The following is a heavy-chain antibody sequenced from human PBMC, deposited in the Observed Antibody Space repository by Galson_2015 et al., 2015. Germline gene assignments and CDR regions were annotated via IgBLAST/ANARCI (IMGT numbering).Heavy chain of an antibody. CDR3: ARGGWLQLAVGFEI. CDR1: GFTFITYA. D-gene: IGHD5-24*01. CDR2: ISYDGSNE. V-gene: IGHV3-30-3*01. Sequence: SLRLSCAASGFTFITYAMHWVRQAPGKGLEWVAVISYDGSNEYYADSVKGRFTISRDNFKNTLYLQMNSLRAEDTAVYYCARGGWLQLAVGFEIWGQGTMVTVSS. J-gene: IGHJ3*02.